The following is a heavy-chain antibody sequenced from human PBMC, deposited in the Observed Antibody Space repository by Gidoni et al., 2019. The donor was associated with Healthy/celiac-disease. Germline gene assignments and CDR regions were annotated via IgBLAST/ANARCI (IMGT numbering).Heavy chain of an antibody. J-gene: IGHJ4*02. Sequence: EVQLVESGGGLIQPGGSLRLSCAASGFTVSSNYMSWVRQAPGKGLEWVSGIYSGGSTYNADSVKGRFTISRDNSKNTLYLQMNSLRAEDTAVYYCARVTGYSSGWYDYWGQGTLVTVSS. CDR2: IYSGGST. CDR1: GFTVSSNY. V-gene: IGHV3-53*01. CDR3: ARVTGYSSGWYDY. D-gene: IGHD6-19*01.